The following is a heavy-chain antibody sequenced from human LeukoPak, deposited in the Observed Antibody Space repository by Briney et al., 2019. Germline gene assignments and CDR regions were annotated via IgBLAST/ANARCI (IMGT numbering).Heavy chain of an antibody. CDR3: ARDRGARLGPYYMDV. D-gene: IGHD3-10*01. CDR2: INHIRST. J-gene: IGHJ6*03. V-gene: IGHV4-34*01. CDR1: DGSFSGYS. Sequence: SETLSLTCAVYDGSFSGYSWSWIRKPPGKGLEWIGEINHIRSTTYNPSLKSRVTISVDTSKNQFSLKLSSVTAAATAVDYCARDRGARLGPYYMDVWGKGTTVTVSS.